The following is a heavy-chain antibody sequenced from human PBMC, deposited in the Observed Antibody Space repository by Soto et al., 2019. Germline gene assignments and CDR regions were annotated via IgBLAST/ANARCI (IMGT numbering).Heavy chain of an antibody. CDR2: ISWNSGSI. CDR1: GFTFDDYA. Sequence: EVQLVESGGGLVQPGRSLRLSCAASGFTFDDYAMHWVRQAPGKGLEWVSGISWNSGSIGYADSVKGRFTISRDNAKNSLYLHRNSLRAEDTDLYYCAKSKSAATVVGAFDSWGQGTMVTVSS. J-gene: IGHJ3*02. CDR3: AKSKSAATVVGAFDS. V-gene: IGHV3-9*01. D-gene: IGHD6-13*01.